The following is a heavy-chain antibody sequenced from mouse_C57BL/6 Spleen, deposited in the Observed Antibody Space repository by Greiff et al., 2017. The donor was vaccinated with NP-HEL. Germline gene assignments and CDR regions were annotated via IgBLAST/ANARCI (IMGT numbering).Heavy chain of an antibody. J-gene: IGHJ2*01. CDR1: GYTFTDYN. V-gene: IGHV1-22*01. Sequence: EVQLQQSGPELVKPGASVKMSCKASGYTFTDYNMHWVKQSHGKSLEWIGYINPNTGGTSYTQKFKGKPTLTVNKSSSTAYVELRSMTSEDSAVYYCARAPGSSMGDYFDYWGKGTTVTVSS. CDR2: INPNTGGT. D-gene: IGHD1-1*01. CDR3: ARAPGSSMGDYFDY.